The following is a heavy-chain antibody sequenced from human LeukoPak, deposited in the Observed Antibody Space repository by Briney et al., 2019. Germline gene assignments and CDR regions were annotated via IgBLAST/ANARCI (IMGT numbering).Heavy chain of an antibody. CDR1: GGSVSSYY. J-gene: IGHJ4*02. V-gene: IGHV4-59*02. CDR2: IYYSGSS. Sequence: SETLSLTCTVSGGSVSSYYWSWIRQPPGKGLEWIAYIYYSGSSNYNPSHKSRATISLDTSKNQFSLKLSSVTAADTAVYYCARDKDWNFDWGQGTLVTVSS. D-gene: IGHD1-7*01. CDR3: ARDKDWNFD.